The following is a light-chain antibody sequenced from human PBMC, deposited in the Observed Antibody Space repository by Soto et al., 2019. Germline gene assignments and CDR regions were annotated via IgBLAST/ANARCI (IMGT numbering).Light chain of an antibody. Sequence: EIVLTQSPATLSLPPGARVPLSCRASHSISSTYLAWYQQKSGQAPRLLIYGVSTRATGTPARFSGSGPGTDFTLTISRLEPEDFAVXXXXXXXXXPWTFGQGTKVDIK. CDR1: HSISSTY. V-gene: IGKV3-20*02. CDR2: GVS. CDR3: XXXXXXPWT. J-gene: IGKJ1*01.